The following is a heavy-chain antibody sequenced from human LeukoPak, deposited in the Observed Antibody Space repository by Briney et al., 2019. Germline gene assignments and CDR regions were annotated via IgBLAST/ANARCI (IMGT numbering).Heavy chain of an antibody. V-gene: IGHV3-53*01. CDR1: GFTVSSNY. J-gene: IGHJ4*02. CDR2: IYSGGST. Sequence: GGSLRLSCPASGFTVSSNYMSWVRQAPGKGLEWVSIIYSGGSTYYADSVKGRFTISRDNSKNTLYLQMNSLRAEDTAVYYCARDLSGSFLFDYWGQGTLVTVSS. CDR3: ARDLSGSFLFDY. D-gene: IGHD1-26*01.